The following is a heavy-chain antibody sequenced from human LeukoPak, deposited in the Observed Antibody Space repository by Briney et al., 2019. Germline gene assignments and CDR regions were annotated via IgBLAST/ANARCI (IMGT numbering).Heavy chain of an antibody. Sequence: KPSETLSLTCTVSGGSISSSSYYWGWIRQPPGKGLEWIGSIYYSGSTYYNPSLKSRVTISVDTSKNQFSLKLSSVTAADTAVYYCAREASSGPLEGVDYWGQGTLVTVSS. CDR1: GGSISSSSYY. D-gene: IGHD6-19*01. CDR2: IYYSGST. V-gene: IGHV4-39*02. CDR3: AREASSGPLEGVDY. J-gene: IGHJ4*02.